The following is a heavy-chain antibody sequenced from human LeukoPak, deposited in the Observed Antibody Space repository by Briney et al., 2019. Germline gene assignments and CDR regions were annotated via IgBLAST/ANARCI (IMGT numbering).Heavy chain of an antibody. CDR3: ARAVPHCSSTSCPVDY. J-gene: IGHJ4*02. V-gene: IGHV1-2*02. D-gene: IGHD2-2*01. Sequence: ASVKVSCKASGYTFTGYYIHWVRQAPGQGLEWMGWINPNSGGTNYAQKFQGRVTVTRDTSISTAYMELSRLRSDDTAVYYCARAVPHCSSTSCPVDYWGQGTLVTVSS. CDR2: INPNSGGT. CDR1: GYTFTGYY.